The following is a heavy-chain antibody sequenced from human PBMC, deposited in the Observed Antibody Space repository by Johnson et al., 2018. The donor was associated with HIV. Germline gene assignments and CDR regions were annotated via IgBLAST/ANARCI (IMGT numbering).Heavy chain of an antibody. V-gene: IGHV3-30*09. CDR2: ISYDGSNN. CDR1: GFTFSSYA. J-gene: IGHJ3*02. Sequence: QVQLVESGGGLVQPGRSLRLSCAASGFTFSSYAMHWVRQDPGKGLERVAVISYDGSNNYYADAVKGRFAIPRDNSKNTLYLQMNSLRAEETALYYCARESIHSSGWCPEAFDIWGQGTMVNVSS. CDR3: ARESIHSSGWCPEAFDI. D-gene: IGHD6-19*01.